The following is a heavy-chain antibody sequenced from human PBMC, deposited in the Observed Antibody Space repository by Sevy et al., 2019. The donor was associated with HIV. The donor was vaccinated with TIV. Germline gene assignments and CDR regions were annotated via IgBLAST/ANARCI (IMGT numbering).Heavy chain of an antibody. D-gene: IGHD2-2*01. CDR3: ARDFYHASDYYYGMDV. CDR2: ISYDGSNK. Sequence: GGSLRLSCAASGFTFSSYAMHWVRQAPGKGLEWVAVISYDGSNKYYADSVKGRFTISRDNSKNTLYLQMNSLRAEDTAVYYCARDFYHASDYYYGMDVWGQGTTVTVSS. J-gene: IGHJ6*02. V-gene: IGHV3-30*04. CDR1: GFTFSSYA.